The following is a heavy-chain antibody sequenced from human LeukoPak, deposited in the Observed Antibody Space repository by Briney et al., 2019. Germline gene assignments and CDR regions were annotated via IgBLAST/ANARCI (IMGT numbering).Heavy chain of an antibody. CDR1: GGSISSGSYY. CDR2: VYTSGST. V-gene: IGHV4-61*02. CDR3: ARHGLASIGEPTPFDY. Sequence: PSQTLSLTCTVSGGSISSGSYYWSWIRQPAGKGLEWIARVYTSGSTDYNPSLKSRVTISVDTSKNQFSLKLSSVTAADTAVYSCARHGLASIGEPTPFDYWGQGTLVTVSS. D-gene: IGHD1-14*01. J-gene: IGHJ4*02.